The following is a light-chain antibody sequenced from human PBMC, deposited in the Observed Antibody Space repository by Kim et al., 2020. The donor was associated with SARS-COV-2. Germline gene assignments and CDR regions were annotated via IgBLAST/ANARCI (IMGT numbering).Light chain of an antibody. J-gene: IGLJ3*02. CDR3: MVWPDSASV. CDR2: YHSELDM. Sequence: ELTQPPSSSASPGESARLTCALPSDIDVAIYNIYWYQQKPGSAPRYLLYYHSELDMGRASGVPSRFSGSKDASTNTGILLISDLQSDDEADYFCMVWPDSASVFGGGTQLTVL. CDR1: SDIDVAIYN. V-gene: IGLV5-37*01.